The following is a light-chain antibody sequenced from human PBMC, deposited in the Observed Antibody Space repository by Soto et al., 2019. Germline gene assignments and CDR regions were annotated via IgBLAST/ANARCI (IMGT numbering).Light chain of an antibody. CDR1: SGDVGAYDR. J-gene: IGLJ3*02. V-gene: IGLV2-11*01. Sequence: QSVLTQPRSVSGSPGQSVTISCTGTSGDVGAYDRVSWYQHHPTKAPKLIIYDVTNRPSGVPYRFSGSKSGSTASLTISVLQAEDEADYYCCSHAGGSSWVFGGGTKLAVL. CDR3: CSHAGGSSWV. CDR2: DVT.